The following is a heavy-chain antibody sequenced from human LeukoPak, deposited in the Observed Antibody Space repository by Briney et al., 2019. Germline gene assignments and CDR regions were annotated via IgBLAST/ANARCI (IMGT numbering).Heavy chain of an antibody. D-gene: IGHD6-19*01. CDR1: GGSISSYY. Sequence: SETLSLTCTVSGGSISSYYWNWIRQPPGKGLEWIGYIYYSGTTNYNPSLKSRVSMSVDTSKNQFSLQLNSVTPEDTAVYYCAREPWFGAVAGSSSWFDPWGQGTLVTVSS. V-gene: IGHV4-59*12. CDR2: IYYSGTT. J-gene: IGHJ5*02. CDR3: AREPWFGAVAGSSSWFDP.